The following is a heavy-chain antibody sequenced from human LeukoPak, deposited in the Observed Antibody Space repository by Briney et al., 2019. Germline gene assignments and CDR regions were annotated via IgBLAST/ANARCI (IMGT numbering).Heavy chain of an antibody. Sequence: SVKVSCKASGYTFTGYYMHWVRQAPGQGLEWMGGIIPIFGTANYAQKFQGRVTITADESTSTAYMELSSLRSEDTAVYYCAREGYSAEYDYWGQGTLVTVSS. CDR2: IIPIFGTA. V-gene: IGHV1-69*13. D-gene: IGHD1-26*01. J-gene: IGHJ4*02. CDR1: GYTFTGYY. CDR3: AREGYSAEYDY.